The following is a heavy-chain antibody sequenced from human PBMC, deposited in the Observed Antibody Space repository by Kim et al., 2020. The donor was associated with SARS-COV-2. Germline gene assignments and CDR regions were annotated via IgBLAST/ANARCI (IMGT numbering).Heavy chain of an antibody. V-gene: IGHV3-7*01. CDR2: IKQDGSEK. Sequence: GGSLRLSCAASGFTFSAYWMSWVRQTPGKGLEWVANIKQDGSEKYYADSVKGRFTISRDNAKNSLYLQMNSLRAEDTALDYCARDKTGASWGQGTLVTVS. CDR3: ARDKTGAS. D-gene: IGHD1-26*01. J-gene: IGHJ4*02. CDR1: GFTFSAYW.